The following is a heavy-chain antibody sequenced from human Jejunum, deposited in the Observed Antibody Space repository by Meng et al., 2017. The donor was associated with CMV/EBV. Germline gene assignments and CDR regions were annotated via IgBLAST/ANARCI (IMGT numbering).Heavy chain of an antibody. CDR1: GGSITSGNYY. J-gene: IGHJ5*02. CDR2: IDTSGST. V-gene: IGHV4-61*02. CDR3: ARDLLPRFDL. D-gene: IGHD5-18*01. Sequence: QVQLQESGPGLVKPSXXLSRTCTVSGGSITSGNYYWTWIRQPAGKGLEWIGHIDTSGSTNYNPSLKSRVTMSVDTSKNQFSLKLSSVTASDTAVYYCARDLLPRFDLWGQGTLVTVSS.